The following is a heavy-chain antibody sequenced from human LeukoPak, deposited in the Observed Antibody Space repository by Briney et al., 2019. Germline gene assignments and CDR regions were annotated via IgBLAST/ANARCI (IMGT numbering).Heavy chain of an antibody. CDR1: GFAVSSNY. D-gene: IGHD6-19*01. Sequence: PGGSLRLSCAASGFAVSSNYMSWVRQAPGKGLEWVSVIYSGGSTYYADSVKGRFTISRDNSKNTLYLQINSLRAEDSAVYYCATGYSSGYDYWGQGTLVTVSS. CDR2: IYSGGST. CDR3: ATGYSSGYDY. J-gene: IGHJ4*02. V-gene: IGHV3-53*01.